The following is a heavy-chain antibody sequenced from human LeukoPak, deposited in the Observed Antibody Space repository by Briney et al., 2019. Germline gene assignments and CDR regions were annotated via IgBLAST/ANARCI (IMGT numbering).Heavy chain of an antibody. CDR3: ASSEGIQLWFDY. J-gene: IGHJ4*02. CDR2: ISGSGGST. V-gene: IGHV3-23*01. CDR1: GFTFSSYG. Sequence: HPGGSLRLSCAASGFTFSSYGMHWVRQAPGKGLEWVSAISGSGGSTYYADSVKGRFTISRDNSKNTLYLQMNSLRAEDTAVYYCASSEGIQLWFDYWGQGTLVTVSS. D-gene: IGHD5-18*01.